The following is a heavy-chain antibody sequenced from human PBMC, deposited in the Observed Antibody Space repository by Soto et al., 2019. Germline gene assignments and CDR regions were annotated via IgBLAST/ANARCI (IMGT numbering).Heavy chain of an antibody. CDR3: ASDPYYYASGF. CDR2: ISGDGTTT. Sequence: GGSLRLSCAASGFRFSDHYMTWIRQAPGKGLEWVSKISGDGTTTYYADSVKGRFTVSRDNAENSVYLQMNSLRAEDTAVYYCASDPYYYASGFWGQGTLVTVSS. V-gene: IGHV3-11*01. CDR1: GFRFSDHY. D-gene: IGHD3-10*01. J-gene: IGHJ4*02.